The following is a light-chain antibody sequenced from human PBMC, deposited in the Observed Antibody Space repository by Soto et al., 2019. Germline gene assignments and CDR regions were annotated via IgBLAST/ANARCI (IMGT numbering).Light chain of an antibody. J-gene: IGKJ3*01. CDR1: QSVSSSY. V-gene: IGKV3-20*01. Sequence: EIVLTQSPGTLSLSPGERATLSCRASQSVSSSYLAWYQQKPGQAPRLLIYGASSRATGIPDRFSGCGSGTDFTLNISRLEPEDFAVYYCQQYGSSPLFTFGPGTKVDIK. CDR2: GAS. CDR3: QQYGSSPLFT.